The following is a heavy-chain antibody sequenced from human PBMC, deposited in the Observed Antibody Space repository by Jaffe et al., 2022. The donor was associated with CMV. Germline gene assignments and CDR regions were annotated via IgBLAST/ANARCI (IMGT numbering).Heavy chain of an antibody. Sequence: QVQLVESGGGLVKPGGSLRLSCAASGFTFSDYYMSWIRQAPGKGLEWVSYISSSSSYTNYADSVKGRFTISRDNAKNSLYLQMNSLRAEDTAVYYCARAMKGAASPFHYYYYYMDVWGKGTTVTVSS. V-gene: IGHV3-11*06. CDR1: GFTFSDYY. CDR2: ISSSSSYT. CDR3: ARAMKGAASPFHYYYYYMDV. D-gene: IGHD6-6*01. J-gene: IGHJ6*03.